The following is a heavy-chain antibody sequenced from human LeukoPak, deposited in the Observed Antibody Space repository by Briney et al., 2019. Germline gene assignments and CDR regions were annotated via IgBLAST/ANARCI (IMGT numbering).Heavy chain of an antibody. CDR2: IYPGDSDT. CDR3: ARRGFGDV. CDR1: GYRFTNYR. D-gene: IGHD3-16*01. Sequence: GGAPETSLKGPGYRFTNYRLGWARPTPGKGLEWMGIIYPGDSDTRYSPSFQGQVTISADKSISTAYLQWTSLKASDTAMYYCARRGFGDVWGQGTTVIVSS. V-gene: IGHV5-51*01. J-gene: IGHJ6*02.